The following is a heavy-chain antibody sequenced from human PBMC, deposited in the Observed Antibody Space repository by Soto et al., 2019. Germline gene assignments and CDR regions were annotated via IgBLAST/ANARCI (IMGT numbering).Heavy chain of an antibody. Sequence: PGESLKISCKGSGYSFTSYWIGWARQMPGKGLEWMGIIYPGDSDTRYSPSFQGQVTISADKSISTAYLQWSSLKASDTAMYYCARRGIAAAGTQYYFDYWGQGTLVTVSS. V-gene: IGHV5-51*01. J-gene: IGHJ4*02. CDR1: GYSFTSYW. CDR3: ARRGIAAAGTQYYFDY. CDR2: IYPGDSDT. D-gene: IGHD6-13*01.